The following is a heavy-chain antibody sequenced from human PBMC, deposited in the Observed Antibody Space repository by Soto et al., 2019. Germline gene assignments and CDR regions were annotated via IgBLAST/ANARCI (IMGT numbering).Heavy chain of an antibody. CDR1: GGTFSRYS. CDR2: IIPIFGIA. CDR3: AREDRDRETGLVSAGIDGMDV. V-gene: IGHV1-69*08. D-gene: IGHD2-2*01. Sequence: QVQLVQSGAEVKKPGSSVKVSCKASGGTFSRYSITWVRQAPGHGLEWIGRIIPIFGIASYAQKFQGRVTITADESTSTAYMEMSSLRSDGTCVYYCAREDRDRETGLVSAGIDGMDVWGQGTTVTVSS. J-gene: IGHJ6*02.